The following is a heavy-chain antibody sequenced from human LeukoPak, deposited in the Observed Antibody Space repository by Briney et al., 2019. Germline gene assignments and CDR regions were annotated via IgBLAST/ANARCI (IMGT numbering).Heavy chain of an antibody. CDR2: INAYNGNT. Sequence: ASVKVSCKTSGYTFTSYGISWVRQAPGQGLEWMGWINAYNGNTNYAPKAQGRVTMTTDTSTSTVYMELRSLRSDDTAVYYCARSQLGIAAAGLPYWGQGTLVTVSS. D-gene: IGHD6-13*01. CDR3: ARSQLGIAAAGLPY. V-gene: IGHV1-18*01. J-gene: IGHJ4*02. CDR1: GYTFTSYG.